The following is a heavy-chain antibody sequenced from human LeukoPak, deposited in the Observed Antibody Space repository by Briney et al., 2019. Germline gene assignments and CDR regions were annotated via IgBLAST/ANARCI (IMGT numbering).Heavy chain of an antibody. J-gene: IGHJ4*02. CDR3: AKDGSWSCTD. D-gene: IGHD2-8*02. Sequence: VGSPRLSRAASVFTFSNYTIHSGREGPGKGAGWVAYIAHHGNNKYYADSVKVRFTISRDNSKITLYLQMNSLRADDTAVYYCAKDGSWSCTDWGQGTLVTVSS. CDR2: IAHHGNNK. V-gene: IGHV3-30*02. CDR1: VFTFSNYT.